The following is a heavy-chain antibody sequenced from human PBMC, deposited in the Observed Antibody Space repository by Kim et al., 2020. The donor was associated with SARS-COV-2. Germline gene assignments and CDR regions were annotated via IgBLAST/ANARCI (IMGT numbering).Heavy chain of an antibody. D-gene: IGHD2-8*02. Sequence: GGSLRLSCAASGFTFSSYSMNWVRQAPGKGLEWVSYISSSSSTIYYADSVKGRFTISRDNAKNSLYLQMNSLRDEDTAVYYCASWSNYSYYYGMDVWRRGTAVTVSS. V-gene: IGHV3-48*02. CDR2: ISSSSSTI. J-gene: IGHJ6*02. CDR3: ASWSNYSYYYGMDV. CDR1: GFTFSSYS.